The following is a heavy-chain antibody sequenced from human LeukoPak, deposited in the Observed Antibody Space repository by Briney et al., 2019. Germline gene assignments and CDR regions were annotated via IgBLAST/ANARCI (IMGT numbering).Heavy chain of an antibody. V-gene: IGHV4-59*08. CDR3: ARHGTGSGGPLA. J-gene: IGHJ5*02. Sequence: SETLSLTCTVSGXSIVDYYWSWIRQPPGKGLEWIGYIYHIGRTDYNPSLKSRVTISMDTSKSQFSLNLNSVTAADTAVYYCARHGTGSGGPLAWGQGTLVTVSS. D-gene: IGHD1-26*01. CDR1: GXSIVDYY. CDR2: IYHIGRT.